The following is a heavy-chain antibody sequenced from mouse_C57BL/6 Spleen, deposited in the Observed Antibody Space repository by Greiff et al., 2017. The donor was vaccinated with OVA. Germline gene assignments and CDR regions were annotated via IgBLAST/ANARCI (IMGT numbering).Heavy chain of an antibody. J-gene: IGHJ2*01. V-gene: IGHV1-64*01. CDR2: IHPNSGST. D-gene: IGHD2-3*01. Sequence: QVQLQQSGAELVKPGASVKLSCKASGYTFTSYWMHWVKQRPGQGLEWIGMIHPNSGSTNYNEKFKSKATLTVDKSSSTAYMQLSSLTSEDSAVYYCARWLLDYFDYWGQGTTLTVSS. CDR1: GYTFTSYW. CDR3: ARWLLDYFDY.